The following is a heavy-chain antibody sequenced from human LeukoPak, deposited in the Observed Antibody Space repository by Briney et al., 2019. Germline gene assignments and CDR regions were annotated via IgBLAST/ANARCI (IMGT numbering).Heavy chain of an antibody. V-gene: IGHV6-1*01. D-gene: IGHD3-16*01. CDR1: GDSVSSNSAA. CDR3: GRGGSRGGLLEY. Sequence: SQTLPLTCAIAGDSVSSNSAAWNWIRQSPSRGLEWLGRTYYRSKWFNDYAVSVKSRITINPDTSKNQFSLQLNSVTPEDTAVYYCGRGGSRGGLLEYWGQGTLVTVSS. CDR2: TYYRSKWFN. J-gene: IGHJ4*02.